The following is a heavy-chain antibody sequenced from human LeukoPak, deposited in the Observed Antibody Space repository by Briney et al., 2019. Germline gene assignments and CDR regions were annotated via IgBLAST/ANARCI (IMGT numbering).Heavy chain of an antibody. V-gene: IGHV3-21*01. CDR1: GFTLINYS. J-gene: IGHJ4*02. Sequence: GGSLRLSCAGSGFTLINYSMNWVRQAPGKGLEGVSSISSSSRHIYYADSLKGRFTISRDNAKNSLYLQMNSLRAEDTAVYFCARSLEFDYWGQGTLVIVSS. D-gene: IGHD3-3*01. CDR2: ISSSSRHI. CDR3: ARSLEFDY.